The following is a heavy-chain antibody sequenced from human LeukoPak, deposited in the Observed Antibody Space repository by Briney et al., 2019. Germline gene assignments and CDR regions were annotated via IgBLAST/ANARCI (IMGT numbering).Heavy chain of an antibody. D-gene: IGHD4-17*01. CDR1: GFTFSSCS. V-gene: IGHV3-21*01. J-gene: IGHJ4*02. CDR2: ISSSSSYI. Sequence: PGGSLRLSCAASGFTFSSCSMNWVRQAPGKGLEWVSSISSSSSYIYYADSVKGRFTISRDNAKNSLCLQMNSLRAEDTAVYYCARDRATVTTNPRGVEDYWGQGTLVTVSS. CDR3: ARDRATVTTNPRGVEDY.